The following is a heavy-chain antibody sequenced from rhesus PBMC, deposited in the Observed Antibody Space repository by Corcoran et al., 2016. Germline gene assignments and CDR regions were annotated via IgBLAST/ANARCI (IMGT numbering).Heavy chain of an antibody. Sequence: QVQLQESGPGLVKPSETLSLTCAVSGGSISSSYYYWSWIRQAPGKGLEWVGYISYSGTTSYNPSLKSRVTISRDTSKNPFSLMLTSVTAADTAVYYCARDAISLDVWGRGVLVTVSS. CDR1: GGSISSSYYY. J-gene: IGHJ5-2*02. CDR2: ISYSGTT. CDR3: ARDAISLDV. V-gene: IGHV4-122*02.